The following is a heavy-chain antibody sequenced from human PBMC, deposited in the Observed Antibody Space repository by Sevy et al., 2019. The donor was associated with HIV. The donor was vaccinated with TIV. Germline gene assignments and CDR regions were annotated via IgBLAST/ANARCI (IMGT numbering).Heavy chain of an antibody. CDR1: DVSISSGTNY. V-gene: IGHV4-39*01. D-gene: IGHD6-19*01. CDR3: ARQRGGWYEYDASDV. Sequence: SETLSLTCTVSDVSISSGTNYWGWIRQPPGKGLEWIGSIYYGGSTYYNPSLKSRVTVSADTSTNQFSLKLTSVTVADTAVYYCARQRGGWYEYDASDVWGQGTTVTVSS. J-gene: IGHJ3*01. CDR2: IYYGGST.